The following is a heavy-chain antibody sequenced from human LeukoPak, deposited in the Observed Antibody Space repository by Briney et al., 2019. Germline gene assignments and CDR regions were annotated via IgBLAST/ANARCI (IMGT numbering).Heavy chain of an antibody. D-gene: IGHD3-10*01. J-gene: IGHJ4*02. CDR2: IVVLGVDT. CDR3: ARDLAYYGSGRQNY. CDR1: GFTFSTYA. V-gene: IGHV3-23*01. Sequence: PGGCLRLSCAASGFTFSTYAMSWVRQAPGRGLEWVSSIVVLGVDTYYADSGKGRFTISRDNAKNTLYMQMNSLRAEDTAVYYCARDLAYYGSGRQNYWGQGTLVTVSS.